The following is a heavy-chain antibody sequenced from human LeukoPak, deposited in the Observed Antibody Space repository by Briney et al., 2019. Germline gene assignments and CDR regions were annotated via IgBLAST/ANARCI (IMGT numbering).Heavy chain of an antibody. Sequence: GGSLRLSCAASGFTVSSSYMSWVRQAPGKGLEWVSVIYSGGSTYYADSVKGRFTISRDNSKNTLYLQMNSLRAEDTAVYYCASLQFYCSSTSCFDYWGQGTLVTVSS. CDR1: GFTVSSSY. CDR2: IYSGGST. V-gene: IGHV3-53*01. D-gene: IGHD2-2*01. J-gene: IGHJ4*02. CDR3: ASLQFYCSSTSCFDY.